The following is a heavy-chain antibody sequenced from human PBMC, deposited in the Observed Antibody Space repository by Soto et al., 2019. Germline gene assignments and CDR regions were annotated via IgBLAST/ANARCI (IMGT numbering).Heavy chain of an antibody. CDR3: ARGGSDYEGSGYYQGHV. J-gene: IGHJ6*02. V-gene: IGHV1-69*12. D-gene: IGHD3-22*01. Sequence: QVQLVQSGAEVKKPGSSVKVSCKSSGGTFSNYGFSWVRQAPGQGLECMGVIVPIFGAEHPQKFQGRVTITADESTKTVFIELRGLRSEDTAVYYCARGGSDYEGSGYYQGHVWGQGTTVTVSS. CDR1: GGTFSNYG. CDR2: IVPIFGA.